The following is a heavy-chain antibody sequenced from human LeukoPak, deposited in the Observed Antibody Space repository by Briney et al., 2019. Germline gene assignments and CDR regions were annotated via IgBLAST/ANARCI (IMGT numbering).Heavy chain of an antibody. CDR2: ISAYNGNT. J-gene: IGHJ4*02. CDR1: GYTFTSYG. V-gene: IGHV1-18*01. D-gene: IGHD6-19*01. Sequence: ASVKVSCKASGYTFTSYGISWVRQAPGQGLEWMGWISAYNGNTNYAQKLQGRVTMTTDTSTSTAYMELRSLRSDDTAVYYYASEGYSSGWYRFDYWGQGTLVTVSS. CDR3: ASEGYSSGWYRFDY.